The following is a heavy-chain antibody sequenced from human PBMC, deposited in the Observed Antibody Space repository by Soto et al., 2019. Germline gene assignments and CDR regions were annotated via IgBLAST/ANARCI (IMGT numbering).Heavy chain of an antibody. J-gene: IGHJ5*02. CDR3: ARDYDHNWFDP. CDR2: ICYSGST. CDR1: GGSISSGGYY. V-gene: IGHV4-31*03. Sequence: SETLSLTCTVSGGSISSGGYYWSWIRQHPGKGLEWIGYICYSGSTYYNPSLKSRVTISVDTSKNQFSLKLSSVTAADTAVYYCARDYDHNWFDPWGQGTLVTVSS. D-gene: IGHD5-12*01.